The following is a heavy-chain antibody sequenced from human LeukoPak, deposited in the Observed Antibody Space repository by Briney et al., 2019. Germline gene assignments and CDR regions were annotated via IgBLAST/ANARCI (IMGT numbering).Heavy chain of an antibody. Sequence: GASVKVSCKASGYTFTSYGISWVRQAPGQRLEWMGWINAGNGNTKYSQKFQGRVTITRDTSASTAYMELSSLRSEDTAVYYCARSLGYYYDSSGYYGWGQGTLVTVSS. J-gene: IGHJ4*02. CDR3: ARSLGYYYDSSGYYG. CDR1: GYTFTSYG. V-gene: IGHV1-3*01. D-gene: IGHD3-22*01. CDR2: INAGNGNT.